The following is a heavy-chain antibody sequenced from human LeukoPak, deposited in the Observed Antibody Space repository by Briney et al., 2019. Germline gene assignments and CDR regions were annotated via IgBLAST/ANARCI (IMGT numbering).Heavy chain of an antibody. CDR1: GFTFSSSA. CDR2: ISNNGGYT. J-gene: IGHJ4*02. D-gene: IGHD1-1*01. V-gene: IGHV3-23*01. CDR3: AKADPGTGAFDY. Sequence: GGSLRLSCAASGFTFSSSAMSWVRQAPGKGLEWVSAISNNGGYTYYADPVKGRFTVSRDNSKNTLYLQMNSLRAEDTAVYFCAKADPGTGAFDYWGQGSLVTVSS.